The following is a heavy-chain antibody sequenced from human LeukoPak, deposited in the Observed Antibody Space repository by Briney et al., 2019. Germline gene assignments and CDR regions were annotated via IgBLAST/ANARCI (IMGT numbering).Heavy chain of an antibody. Sequence: SETLSVTRAVYRGSFRGYYWRWIRQPPAKGLEGIGEINHSGCTNYNPSLKSRVTISVDTSKNQFSLKLSSVTAADTAVYYCARASSGWYPYWGQGTLVTVSS. D-gene: IGHD6-19*01. CDR2: INHSGCT. J-gene: IGHJ4*02. CDR3: ARASSGWYPY. V-gene: IGHV4-34*01. CDR1: RGSFRGYY.